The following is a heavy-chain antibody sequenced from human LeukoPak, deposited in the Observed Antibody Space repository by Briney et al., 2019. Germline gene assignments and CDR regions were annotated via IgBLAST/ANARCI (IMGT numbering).Heavy chain of an antibody. D-gene: IGHD2-2*01. J-gene: IGHJ4*02. Sequence: KPSETLSLTCSVSGYSFTSGHYWGWIRQPPGKGLEWIANIYHTGSAHYNPSLTSRVTISVDTSKNQFSLKLSSVTAADTAVYYCARYCTSTTCILRGFDYWGQGTLVTVSS. CDR3: ARYCTSTTCILRGFDY. CDR2: IYHTGSA. CDR1: GYSFTSGHY. V-gene: IGHV4-38-2*01.